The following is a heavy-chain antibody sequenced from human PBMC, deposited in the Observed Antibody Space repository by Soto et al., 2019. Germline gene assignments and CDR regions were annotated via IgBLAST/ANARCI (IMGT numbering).Heavy chain of an antibody. CDR1: GFTLTSYD. J-gene: IGHJ4*02. CDR3: ARGSSGWSELDS. V-gene: IGHV3-13*01. CDR2: IGIGGAT. D-gene: IGHD6-19*01. Sequence: EVQLVQSGGGLVQPGGSLRLSCSVSGFTLTSYDMHWFRQVSGRGLEWVSSIGIGGATTYPGSVLGRFTIFRDSAENSLFLQMNSLIAEDTAVYYCARGSSGWSELDSWGQGARVTVSS.